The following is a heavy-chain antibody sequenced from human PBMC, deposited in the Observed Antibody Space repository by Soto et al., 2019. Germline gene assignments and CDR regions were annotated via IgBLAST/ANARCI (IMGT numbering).Heavy chain of an antibody. D-gene: IGHD3-16*01. CDR2: MYHSGST. V-gene: IGHV4-30-2*01. Sequence: PSETLSLTCAVSGGSISSGGYSWNWIRQPPGKGLEWIGYMYHSGSTYYKPSLKSRVTISIDRSKNQFSLKLSSVTAADTALFYCARHSYTPESSYYFDYWGQGTLVTVSS. J-gene: IGHJ4*02. CDR1: GGSISSGGYS. CDR3: ARHSYTPESSYYFDY.